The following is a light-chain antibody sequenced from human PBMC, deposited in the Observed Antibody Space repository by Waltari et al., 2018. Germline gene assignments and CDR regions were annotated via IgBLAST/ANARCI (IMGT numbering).Light chain of an antibody. CDR2: WAS. CDR1: QSILNCPNNAYC. CDR3: QQYFSRPFS. Sequence: DLVMTQSPDSLAVTRGGRATLPCRSGQSILNCPNNAYCLAWYQRKPVQPPKLLIFWASTRESGVPDRFSGGRSGSDFTLTITSLRPEDVALYFCQQYFSRPFSFGGGTKVEIK. V-gene: IGKV4-1*01. J-gene: IGKJ4*01.